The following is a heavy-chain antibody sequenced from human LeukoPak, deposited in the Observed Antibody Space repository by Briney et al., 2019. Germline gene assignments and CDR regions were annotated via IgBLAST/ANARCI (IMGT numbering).Heavy chain of an antibody. CDR1: GFTFSSYA. CDR2: ISGGGGGT. V-gene: IGHV3-23*01. CDR3: VRELPPVVSYYFDY. D-gene: IGHD2-15*01. J-gene: IGHJ4*02. Sequence: GGSLRLSCEASGFTFSSYAMTCVRQAPGKGLDWVSAISGGGGGTYYADSVKGRFTISRDNSKNTLFLQMNSLRAEDTAVYYCVRELPPVVSYYFDYWGQGTLVTVSS.